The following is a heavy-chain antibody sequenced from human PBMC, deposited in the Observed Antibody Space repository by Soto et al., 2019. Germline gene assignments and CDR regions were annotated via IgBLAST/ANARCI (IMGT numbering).Heavy chain of an antibody. CDR3: ARANWNYLPRAYYYSGMDV. V-gene: IGHV1-69*13. J-gene: IGHJ6*02. CDR2: IIPIFGTA. D-gene: IGHD1-7*01. CDR1: RGTFSSYA. Sequence: ASAKASCKASRGTFSSYAISWVRQAPGQGLEWMGGIIPIFGTANYAQKFQGRVTITADESTSTAYMELSSLRSEDTAVYYCARANWNYLPRAYYYSGMDVWGQGATVTVSS.